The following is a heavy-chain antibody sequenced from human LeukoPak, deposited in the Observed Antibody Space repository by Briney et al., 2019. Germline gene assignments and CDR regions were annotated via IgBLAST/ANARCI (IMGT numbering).Heavy chain of an antibody. CDR2: ISGSGGST. Sequence: PGGSLRLSCAASGFTFSSYAMNWVRQTPGKGLEWVSTISGSGGSTYHTDSVKGRFTISRDNSENTLYLQMNSLRAEDTAVYYCAKHGARITVFGVAIDYWGQGTLVTVSS. J-gene: IGHJ4*02. D-gene: IGHD3-3*01. CDR1: GFTFSSYA. V-gene: IGHV3-23*01. CDR3: AKHGARITVFGVAIDY.